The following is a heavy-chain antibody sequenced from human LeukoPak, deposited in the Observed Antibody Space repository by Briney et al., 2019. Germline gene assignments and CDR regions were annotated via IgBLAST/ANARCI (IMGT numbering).Heavy chain of an antibody. CDR3: ARRDCGSTSCPFDY. J-gene: IGHJ4*02. CDR2: IYTSGST. Sequence: SETLSLTCTVSSGSISNYYWSWIRQPPGRGLEWIGYIYTSGSTNYNPSLKSRLTISIDTSKNQFSLKLSAVTAADTAVYYCARRDCGSTSCPFDYWGQGTLVTVSS. CDR1: SGSISNYY. V-gene: IGHV4-4*09. D-gene: IGHD2-2*01.